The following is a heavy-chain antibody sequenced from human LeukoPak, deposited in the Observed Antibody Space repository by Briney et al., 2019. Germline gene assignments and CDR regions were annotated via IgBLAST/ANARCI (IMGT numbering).Heavy chain of an antibody. J-gene: IGHJ4*02. CDR1: GYTFTGYC. CDR3: ARGGGSRTAMVDY. Sequence: ASVKVSCKASGYTFTGYCMHWVRQAPGQGLEWMGWINPNSGGTNYAQKFQGWVTMTRDTSISTAYMELSRLRSDDTAVYYCARGGGSRTAMVDYWGQGTLVTVSS. CDR2: INPNSGGT. V-gene: IGHV1-2*04. D-gene: IGHD5-18*01.